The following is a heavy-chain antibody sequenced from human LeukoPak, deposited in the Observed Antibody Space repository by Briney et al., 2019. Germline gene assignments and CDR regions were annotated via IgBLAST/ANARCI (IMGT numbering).Heavy chain of an antibody. CDR2: LNPSRGTT. CDR3: ARDATRGIGGSYDLDF. Sequence: GASVKLSCKASGYNFSSYYIQWVRQDPGQGLEWMGLLNPSRGTTAYAPKFQGRVTMTRDTSSNTVYMEVRGLRSDDTAIYYCARDATRGIGGSYDLDFWGQGSLVTVSS. D-gene: IGHD3-16*01. CDR1: GYNFSSYY. V-gene: IGHV1-46*01. J-gene: IGHJ4*02.